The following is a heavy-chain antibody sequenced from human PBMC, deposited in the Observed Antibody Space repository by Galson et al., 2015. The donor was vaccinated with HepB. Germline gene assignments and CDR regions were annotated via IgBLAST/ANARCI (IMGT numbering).Heavy chain of an antibody. CDR1: GGTFSSYA. Sequence: SVKVSCKASGGTFSSYAISWVRQAPGQGLEWMGGIIPIFGTANYAQKFQGRVTITADESTSTAYMELSSLRSEDTAVYYCARAGEQQLVLYDNWFDPWGQGTLVTVSS. CDR2: IIPIFGTA. J-gene: IGHJ5*02. CDR3: ARAGEQQLVLYDNWFDP. V-gene: IGHV1-69*13. D-gene: IGHD6-13*01.